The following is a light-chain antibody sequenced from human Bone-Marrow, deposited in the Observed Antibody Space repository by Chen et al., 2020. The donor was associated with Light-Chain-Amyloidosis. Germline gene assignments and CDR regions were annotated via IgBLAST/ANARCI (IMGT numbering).Light chain of an antibody. CDR3: QQSYTIPYT. J-gene: IGKJ2*01. Sequence: DIQMTQSPSSLSVSVGDRVTITCRASQSINIYLNWYQLKPGKAPKLLIYAASSLHNGVPSRFSGSGSGTDFILTISSLQPEDSATYFCQQSYTIPYTFGQGTKLEIK. CDR1: QSINIY. V-gene: IGKV1-39*01. CDR2: AAS.